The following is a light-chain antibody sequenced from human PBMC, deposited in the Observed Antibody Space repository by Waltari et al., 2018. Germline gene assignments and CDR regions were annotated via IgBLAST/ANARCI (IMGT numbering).Light chain of an antibody. CDR1: QSVGTY. J-gene: IGKJ4*01. Sequence: EIVLTQSPATLSLSPGERATLSCRASQSVGTYLAWYQQKPGQAPRLLISDASYRASGIPARFSGSGSGTDFTLTISSLQSEDFAVYYCQQYKYWPPLTFGGGTKVEIK. CDR2: DAS. V-gene: IGKV3-11*01. CDR3: QQYKYWPPLT.